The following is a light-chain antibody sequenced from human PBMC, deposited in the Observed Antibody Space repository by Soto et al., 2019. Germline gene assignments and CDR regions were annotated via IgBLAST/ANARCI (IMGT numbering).Light chain of an antibody. V-gene: IGKV3-11*01. J-gene: IGKJ1*01. CDR3: QQRSNWIT. Sequence: EILLTQSPCTLALSPGERATLSCRASQSVSRNYFAWYQQKPGHAPSLLIYDASNRATGIPARLSGSGSGTDFTLTISSLEPEDFAVYYCQQRSNWITFGQGTKVDIK. CDR2: DAS. CDR1: QSVSRNY.